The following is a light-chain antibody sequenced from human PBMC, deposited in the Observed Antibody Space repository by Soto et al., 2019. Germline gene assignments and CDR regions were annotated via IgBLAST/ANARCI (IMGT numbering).Light chain of an antibody. CDR1: QSISNN. Sequence: EIVMTQSPATLSVSPGERATLSCRASQSISNNLAWYQQKPGQAPRLLIYGASTRATGIPASFSGSGSGTEFTLTISSLRSEDFAVYYCQQYNNWPRTFGQGTKVEIK. J-gene: IGKJ1*01. V-gene: IGKV3-15*01. CDR3: QQYNNWPRT. CDR2: GAS.